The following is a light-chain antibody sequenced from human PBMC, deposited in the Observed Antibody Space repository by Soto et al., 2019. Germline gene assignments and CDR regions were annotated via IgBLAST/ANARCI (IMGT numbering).Light chain of an antibody. J-gene: IGLJ2*01. CDR2: DND. CDR3: ATWDSSLSGVI. V-gene: IGLV1-51*01. CDR1: RSNIGDNF. Sequence: QSVLTQPPSVSAAPGQKVTISCSGSRSNIGDNFVSWYHQVPGAAPKPLIYDNDKRPSGIPDRFSGSESGTSATLGITGLQTGDEADYYCATWDSSLSGVIFGGGTKLTVL.